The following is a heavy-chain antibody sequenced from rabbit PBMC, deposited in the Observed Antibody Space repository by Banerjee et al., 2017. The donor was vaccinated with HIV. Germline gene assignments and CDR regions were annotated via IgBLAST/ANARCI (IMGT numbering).Heavy chain of an antibody. V-gene: IGHV1S40*01. Sequence: QSLEESGGDLVKPGASLTLTCTASGFSFSISYYMCWVRQAPGKGLEWIACIDTSSGNTYYASWAKGRFTISKTSSTTVTLQMTSLTVADTATYFCARAGYSFGYAGYAYADLSLWGPGTLVTVS. CDR3: ARAGYSFGYAGYAYADLSL. D-gene: IGHD6-1*01. J-gene: IGHJ4*01. CDR2: IDTSSGNT. CDR1: GFSFSISYY.